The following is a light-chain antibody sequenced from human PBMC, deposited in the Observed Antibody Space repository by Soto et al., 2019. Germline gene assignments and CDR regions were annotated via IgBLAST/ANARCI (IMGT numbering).Light chain of an antibody. Sequence: EIVLTQSPGTLSLSPGERATLSCRASQSIDSRYLAWYQQKPGQAPRLLIYATSSRATGIPDSFSGSGSGTDFTLTISRLEPEDFAVFYCQQYHASSYTFGQGTKLEIK. CDR3: QQYHASSYT. V-gene: IGKV3-20*01. CDR2: ATS. J-gene: IGKJ2*01. CDR1: QSIDSRY.